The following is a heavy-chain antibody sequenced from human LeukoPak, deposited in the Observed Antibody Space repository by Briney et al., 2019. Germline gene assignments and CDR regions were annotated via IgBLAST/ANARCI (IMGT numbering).Heavy chain of an antibody. CDR2: IYHSGST. Sequence: SETLSLTCAVSGGSISSSGYSWSWIRQPPGKGLEWIGYIYHSGSTYYNPSLKSRVTISLDRSRNQFSLKLSSVTAADTAVYYCARTYYDILTGYYFDPWGQGTLVTVSS. CDR3: ARTYYDILTGYYFDP. CDR1: GGSISSSGYS. V-gene: IGHV4-30-2*01. J-gene: IGHJ5*02. D-gene: IGHD3-9*01.